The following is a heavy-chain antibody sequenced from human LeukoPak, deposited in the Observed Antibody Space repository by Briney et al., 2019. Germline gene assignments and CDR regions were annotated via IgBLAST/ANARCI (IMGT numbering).Heavy chain of an antibody. CDR3: SRAPRFGEFLEGGFDI. J-gene: IGHJ3*02. Sequence: VCVWRIDSGGSSTSYAESVMGRFINSRDNDKNTLYLQLNSRRAEDTAVYYCSRAPRFGEFLEGGFDIWGQGTMVIVSS. D-gene: IGHD3-10*01. V-gene: IGHV3-74*01. CDR2: IDSGGSST.